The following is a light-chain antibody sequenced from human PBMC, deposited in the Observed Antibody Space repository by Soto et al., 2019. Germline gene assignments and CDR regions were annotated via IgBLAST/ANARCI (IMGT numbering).Light chain of an antibody. CDR1: QAISNC. Sequence: DTQMTQSPSALSASIGDRVTITCQASQAISNCLNWYQQKPGKAPQLLIYDASKLETGVPLRFSGSGSGTDFYLTISSLQPEDIATCYCQQYDSLPFTLGQGTNLDIK. CDR2: DAS. V-gene: IGKV1-33*01. J-gene: IGKJ2*01. CDR3: QQYDSLPFT.